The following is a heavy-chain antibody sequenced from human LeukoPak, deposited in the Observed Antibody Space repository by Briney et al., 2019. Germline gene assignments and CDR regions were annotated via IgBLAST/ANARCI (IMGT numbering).Heavy chain of an antibody. CDR1: GGSIISSDYH. CDR3: ARHCCSGPAKRVFDI. CDR2: ISYSGNT. D-gene: IGHD2-15*01. Sequence: PSQTLSLTCTVSGGSIISSDYHWGWVRQPPGKGLEWIGTISYSGNTDYNPSLRSRVTISVDTSNNQFSLRLGSVTAADTAVYHCARHCCSGPAKRVFDIWGQGTMVTVSS. V-gene: IGHV4-39*01. J-gene: IGHJ3*02.